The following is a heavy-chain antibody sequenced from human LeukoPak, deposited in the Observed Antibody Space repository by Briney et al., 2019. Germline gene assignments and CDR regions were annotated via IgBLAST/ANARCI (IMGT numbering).Heavy chain of an antibody. CDR3: ARQTGSGLFILP. D-gene: IGHD3/OR15-3a*01. Sequence: SETLSLTCTVSGGSITSSSYYWGWIRQPPGKGLEWIGTKYYNGNTYYNASLKSQVSISIDTSKNQFSLRLTSVTAADTAVYYCARQTGSGLFILPGGQGTLVTVSS. J-gene: IGHJ4*02. CDR1: GGSITSSSYY. CDR2: KYYNGNT. V-gene: IGHV4-39*01.